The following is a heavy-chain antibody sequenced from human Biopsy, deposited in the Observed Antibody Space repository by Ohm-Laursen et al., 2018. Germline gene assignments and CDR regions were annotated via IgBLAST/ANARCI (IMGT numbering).Heavy chain of an antibody. CDR3: AKGRTTGGPAPQAALDI. D-gene: IGHD1-14*01. V-gene: IGHV1-69*04. CDR2: IVPILDLT. Sequence: GASVKVSCKASGGNFNTYDITWVRLAPGQGLEWMGRIVPILDLTNYAQKLQGRVTMTADKSTTTAYMELTSLTSDDTAVYYCAKGRTTGGPAPQAALDIWGQGTLVTVAS. J-gene: IGHJ3*02. CDR1: GGNFNTYD.